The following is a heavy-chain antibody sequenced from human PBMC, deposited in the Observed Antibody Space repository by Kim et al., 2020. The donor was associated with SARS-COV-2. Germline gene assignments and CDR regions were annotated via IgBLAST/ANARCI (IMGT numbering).Heavy chain of an antibody. CDR3: AKVRFTSPARGDFDY. V-gene: IGHV3-23*01. CDR1: GFRFSDYA. D-gene: IGHD3-10*01. J-gene: IGHJ4*02. Sequence: GGSLRLSCAASGFRFSDYAMTWVRRAPGKGLEWVSAISDGGGNTPYADSVKGRFTISRDNSKNAVYLQMNSLRAEDTAVYYCAKVRFTSPARGDFDYLGQGTLVTVSS. CDR2: ISDGGGNT.